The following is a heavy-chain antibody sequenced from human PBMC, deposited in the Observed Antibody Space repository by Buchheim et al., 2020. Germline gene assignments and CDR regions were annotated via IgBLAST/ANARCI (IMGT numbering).Heavy chain of an antibody. CDR2: IHFSGTT. CDR3: ARQGIYYGAGFPINWFDP. V-gene: IGHV4-39*01. J-gene: IGHJ5*02. Sequence: QLQLQESGPGLVKPSETLSLTCTVSGASITSTNYFWGWIRQPPGKGLEWIGSIHFSGTTYYNASLKSRATISVDTSKNQISLNLNSVTAADTAMYYCARQGIYYGAGFPINWFDPWGQGTL. D-gene: IGHD3-10*01. CDR1: GASITSTNYF.